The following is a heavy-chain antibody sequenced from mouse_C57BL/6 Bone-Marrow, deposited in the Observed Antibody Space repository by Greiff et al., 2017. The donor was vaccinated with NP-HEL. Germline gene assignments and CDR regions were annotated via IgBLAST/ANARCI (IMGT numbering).Heavy chain of an antibody. CDR2: IDPSDSYT. CDR1: GYTFTSYW. J-gene: IGHJ4*01. D-gene: IGHD4-1*01. Sequence: QVQLQQPGAELVKPGASVKLPCKASGYTFTSYWMQWVKQRPGQGLEWIGEIDPSDSYTNYNQKFKGKATLTVDTSSSTAYMQLSSLTSEDSAVYYCAREGGETGTNDAMDYWGQGTSVTVSS. CDR3: AREGGETGTNDAMDY. V-gene: IGHV1-50*01.